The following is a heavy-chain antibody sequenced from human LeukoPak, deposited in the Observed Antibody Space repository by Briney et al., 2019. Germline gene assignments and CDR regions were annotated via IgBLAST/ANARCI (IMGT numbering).Heavy chain of an antibody. CDR1: GFTFSSYA. Sequence: GGSLRLSCAASGFTFSSYAMHWVRQAPGKGLEYVSAISSNGGSTYYANSVKGRFTISRDNSKNTLYLQMGSLRAEDMAVYYCATAVWIAARAAFDTWGQGTMVTVSS. J-gene: IGHJ3*02. CDR3: ATAVWIAARAAFDT. CDR2: ISSNGGST. D-gene: IGHD6-6*01. V-gene: IGHV3-64*01.